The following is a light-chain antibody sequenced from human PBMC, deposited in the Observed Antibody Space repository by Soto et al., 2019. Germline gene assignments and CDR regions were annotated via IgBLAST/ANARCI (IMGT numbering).Light chain of an antibody. CDR1: QSISSW. CDR3: QPYNSLRT. V-gene: IGKV1-5*03. CDR2: KAA. J-gene: IGKJ1*01. Sequence: DIQMTQSPSTLSASVGDRVTITCRASQSISSWLGWYQQKPGKAPKLLIYKAASLESGVPSRFRGCGSGTDCTLTISRLHPCDVATYYCQPYNSLRTFGQGTKVEIK.